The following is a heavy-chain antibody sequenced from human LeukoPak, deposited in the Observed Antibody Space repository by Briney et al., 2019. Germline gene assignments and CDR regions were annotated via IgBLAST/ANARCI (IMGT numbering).Heavy chain of an antibody. CDR1: GFTFSSYA. V-gene: IGHV3-23*01. CDR3: ATTLGGLRLGELSSDY. Sequence: GGSLRLSCAASGFTFSSYAMSWVRQAPGKGLEWVSAISGSGGSTYYADSVKGRFTISRDNSKNTLYLQMNSLRAEDTAVYYCATTLGGLRLGELSSDYWGQGTLVTVSS. D-gene: IGHD3-16*02. J-gene: IGHJ4*02. CDR2: ISGSGGST.